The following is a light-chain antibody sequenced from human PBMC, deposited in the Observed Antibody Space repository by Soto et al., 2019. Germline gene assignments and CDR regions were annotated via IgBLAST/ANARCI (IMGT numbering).Light chain of an antibody. J-gene: IGKJ1*01. Sequence: DIVMTQSPLSLPVTPGKPASISCRSSQSLLHSNGYNYVVWYLQKPGQSPQLLIYLGSNRASGVPDRFSGSGSGTDITLKISRVEAEEVGVYYCMQALQTPRTFGQGTKVEIK. CDR1: QSLLHSNGYNY. CDR3: MQALQTPRT. CDR2: LGS. V-gene: IGKV2-28*01.